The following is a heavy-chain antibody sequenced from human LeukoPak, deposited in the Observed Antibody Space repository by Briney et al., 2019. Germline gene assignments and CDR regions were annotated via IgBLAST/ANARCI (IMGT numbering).Heavy chain of an antibody. CDR1: GFTFSSYA. V-gene: IGHV3-30-3*01. D-gene: IGHD3-22*01. Sequence: QPGGSLRLSCAASGFTFSSYAMHWVRQAPGKGLVWVAIISYDGSNKYYADSVKGRFTISRDNSKNTLYLQINSLRAEDTAVYYCATDPDSSGYYYPIFDYWGQGTLATVSS. J-gene: IGHJ4*02. CDR3: ATDPDSSGYYYPIFDY. CDR2: ISYDGSNK.